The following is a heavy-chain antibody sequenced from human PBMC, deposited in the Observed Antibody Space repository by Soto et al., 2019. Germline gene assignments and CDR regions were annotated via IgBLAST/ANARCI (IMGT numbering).Heavy chain of an antibody. Sequence: QMQLVQSGPEVKKPGTSVKVSCKASGFTFTSSAVQWVRQARGQRLEWIGWIVVGSGNTNYAQKFQERVTITRDMSTSTAYMELSSLRSEDTAVYYCAADYYDSSGYPQVGYWGQGPLVTVSS. CDR1: GFTFTSSA. V-gene: IGHV1-58*01. J-gene: IGHJ4*02. D-gene: IGHD3-22*01. CDR3: AADYYDSSGYPQVGY. CDR2: IVVGSGNT.